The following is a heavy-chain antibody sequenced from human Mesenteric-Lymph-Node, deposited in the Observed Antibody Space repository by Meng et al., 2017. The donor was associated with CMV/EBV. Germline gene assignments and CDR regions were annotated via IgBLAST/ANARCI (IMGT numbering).Heavy chain of an antibody. J-gene: IGHJ6*02. V-gene: IGHV3-23*03. CDR3: AKNSTADYGFDSYYGMDV. CDR2: VYSGASCA. CDR1: AFTFSSYA. D-gene: IGHD4-17*01. Sequence: GGSLRLSCAASAFTFSSYAMKWVRQAPGKGLEWVSVVYSGASCAYFADSVKGRFTISRDDSKNTLYLQMHSLTAEDAAVYYCAKNSTADYGFDSYYGMDVWGQGTTVTVSS.